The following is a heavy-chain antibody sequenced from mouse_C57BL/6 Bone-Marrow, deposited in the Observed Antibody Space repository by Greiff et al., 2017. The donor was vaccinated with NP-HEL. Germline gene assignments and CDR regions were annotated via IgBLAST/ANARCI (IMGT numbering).Heavy chain of an antibody. CDR2: IDPSDSYT. V-gene: IGHV1-59*01. J-gene: IGHJ3*01. D-gene: IGHD1-1*01. Sequence: QVQLQQPGAELVRPGTSVKLSCKASGYTFTSYWMHWVKQRPGQGLEWIGVIDPSDSYTNYNQKFKGKSTLTVDKSSSTAYMQLSSLTSEDSAVYYCARPLYYYGSSYEAWFAYWGQGTLVTVSA. CDR3: ARPLYYYGSSYEAWFAY. CDR1: GYTFTSYW.